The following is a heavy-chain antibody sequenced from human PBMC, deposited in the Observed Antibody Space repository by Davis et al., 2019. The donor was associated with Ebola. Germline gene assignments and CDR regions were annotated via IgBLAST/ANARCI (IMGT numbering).Heavy chain of an antibody. D-gene: IGHD5-18*01. CDR1: GFTFSSYG. J-gene: IGHJ4*02. Sequence: GGSLRLSCAASGFTFSSYGMHWVRQAPGKGLEWVAVISYDGSNKYYADSVKGRFTISRDNAKNSLYLQMNTLRVEDTAIYYCVPGTWIRGQGTLVTVSS. V-gene: IGHV3-30*03. CDR2: ISYDGSNK. CDR3: VPGTWI.